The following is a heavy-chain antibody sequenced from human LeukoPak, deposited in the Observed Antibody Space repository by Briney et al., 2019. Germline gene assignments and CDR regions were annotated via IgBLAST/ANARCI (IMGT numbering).Heavy chain of an antibody. Sequence: PSETLSLTCAVYGGSFSGYYWSWIRQPPGKGLEWIGEINHSGSTNYNPSLKSRVTISVDTSKNQFSLKLSSVTAADTAVYYCARHSYYYDSSGYSKSGGLGFDYWGQGTPVTVSS. CDR1: GGSFSGYY. J-gene: IGHJ4*02. CDR2: INHSGST. CDR3: ARHSYYYDSSGYSKSGGLGFDY. D-gene: IGHD3-22*01. V-gene: IGHV4-34*01.